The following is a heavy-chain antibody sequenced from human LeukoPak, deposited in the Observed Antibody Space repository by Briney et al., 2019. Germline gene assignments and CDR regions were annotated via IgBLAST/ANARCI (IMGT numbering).Heavy chain of an antibody. CDR3: ATDLTKIRNYYDSSGYWY. J-gene: IGHJ4*02. CDR2: MNPNSGNT. CDR1: GYTFTSYD. Sequence: GASVKVSCKASGYTFTSYDINWVRQATGQGLEWMGWMNPNSGNTGYAQKFQGRVTMTEDTSTDTAYMELSSLRSEDTAVYYCATDLTKIRNYYDSSGYWYWGQGTLVTVSS. V-gene: IGHV1-8*01. D-gene: IGHD3-22*01.